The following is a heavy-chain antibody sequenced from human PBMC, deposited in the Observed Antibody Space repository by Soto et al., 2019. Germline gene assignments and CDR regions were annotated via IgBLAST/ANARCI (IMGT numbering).Heavy chain of an antibody. D-gene: IGHD6-13*01. Sequence: QVQLQESGPGLVKSSQTLSLTCTVSGGSISRGYYYWSWIRQHPGKGLEWIAYIYYNGTTSYNPSLKSRVTVSRKTSRNQFSLDLTSVTAADTAVYYCARRPAAGPVDYWGQGTLVTVSP. CDR1: GGSISRGYYY. CDR3: ARRPAAGPVDY. CDR2: IYYNGTT. J-gene: IGHJ4*02. V-gene: IGHV4-30-4*01.